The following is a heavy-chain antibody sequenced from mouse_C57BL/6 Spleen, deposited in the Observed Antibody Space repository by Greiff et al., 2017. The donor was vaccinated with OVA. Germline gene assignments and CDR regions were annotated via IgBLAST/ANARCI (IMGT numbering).Heavy chain of an antibody. CDR1: GYAFSSSW. CDR3: ARGPPITTVRENYFDY. V-gene: IGHV1-82*01. J-gene: IGHJ2*01. Sequence: QVQLQQSGPELVKPGASVKISCKASGYAFSSSWMNWVKQRPGKGLEWIGRIYPGDGDTNYNGKFKGKATLTADKSSSTAYMQLSSLTSEDSAVYFCARGPPITTVRENYFDYWGQGTTLTVSS. CDR2: IYPGDGDT. D-gene: IGHD1-1*01.